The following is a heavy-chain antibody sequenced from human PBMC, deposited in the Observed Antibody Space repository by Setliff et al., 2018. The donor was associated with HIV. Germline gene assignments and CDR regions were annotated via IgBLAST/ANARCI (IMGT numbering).Heavy chain of an antibody. CDR1: GGTFSDFR. CDR3: ASGGDSPLVKGYYFLY. D-gene: IGHD5-18*01. V-gene: IGHV1-2*02. CDR2: ITPSSGGS. Sequence: ASVKVSCKASGGTFSDFRITWVRQAPGQGLEWMGEITPSSGGSVSAQKFQGRVSMTRDTSITTAYLELSDLRSDDTAVYYCASGGDSPLVKGYYFLYWGQGTLVTVSS. J-gene: IGHJ4*02.